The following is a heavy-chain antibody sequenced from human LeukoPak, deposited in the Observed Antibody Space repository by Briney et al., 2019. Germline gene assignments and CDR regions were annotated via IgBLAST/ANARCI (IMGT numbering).Heavy chain of an antibody. D-gene: IGHD3-10*01. J-gene: IGHJ4*02. Sequence: SETLSLTCTVSGGSLTSSTYHWGWIRQPPGKGLEWLGYIYYSGSTNYNPSLKSRVTISVDTSKNQFSLKLSSVTAADTAVYYCARGGYYYGSGSYSGFGYWGQGTLVTVSS. CDR2: IYYSGST. V-gene: IGHV4-61*01. CDR3: ARGGYYYGSGSYSGFGY. CDR1: GGSLTSSTYH.